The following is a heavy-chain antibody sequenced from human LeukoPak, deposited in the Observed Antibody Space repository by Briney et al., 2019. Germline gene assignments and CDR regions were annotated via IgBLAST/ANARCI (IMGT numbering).Heavy chain of an antibody. Sequence: SETLSLTCTVSGGSMSSYYWGWIGQPPGKGLEWIGYIYYSGSTNYNPSLKSRVTISVDTSKNQFSLKLSSVTAADTAVYYCARDNGGARWLVDWGQGTLVTVSS. V-gene: IGHV4-59*01. J-gene: IGHJ4*02. CDR2: IYYSGST. CDR3: ARDNGGARWLVD. CDR1: GGSMSSYY. D-gene: IGHD2-21*01.